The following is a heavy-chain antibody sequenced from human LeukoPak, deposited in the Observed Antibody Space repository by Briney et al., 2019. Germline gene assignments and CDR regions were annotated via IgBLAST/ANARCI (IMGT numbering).Heavy chain of an antibody. CDR2: IYHCGST. D-gene: IGHD3-22*01. Sequence: RPSETLSLTCTVSGGSISSSGYYWGWIRQPPGKGLEWIGSIYHCGSTYYNPSLKSRVTISVDTSKNQFSLKLSSVTAADTAVYYCARETDSSGYLDAFDIWGQGTMVTVSS. CDR1: GGSISSSGYY. J-gene: IGHJ3*02. CDR3: ARETDSSGYLDAFDI. V-gene: IGHV4-39*07.